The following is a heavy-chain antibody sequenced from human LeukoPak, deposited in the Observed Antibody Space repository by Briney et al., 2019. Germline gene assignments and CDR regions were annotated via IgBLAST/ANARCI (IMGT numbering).Heavy chain of an antibody. J-gene: IGHJ5*02. CDR2: IYPGDSDT. Sequence: GESLKISCKGSGYSFTSYWIGWVRQMPGKGLEWMGIIYPGDSDTRYSPSFQGQVTISADKSIGTAYLQWSSLKASDTAMYYCARSITVVRGVPYNWFDPWGQGTLVTVSS. CDR1: GYSFTSYW. D-gene: IGHD3-10*01. CDR3: ARSITVVRGVPYNWFDP. V-gene: IGHV5-51*01.